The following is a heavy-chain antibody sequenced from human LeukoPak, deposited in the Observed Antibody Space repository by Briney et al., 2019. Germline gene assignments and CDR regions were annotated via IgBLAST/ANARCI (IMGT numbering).Heavy chain of an antibody. CDR1: RFTFSNCA. V-gene: IGHV3-23*01. CDR2: ISGGGDST. Sequence: GGSLRLSCAASRFTFSNCAMSWVRQAPGQGLEWVSAISGGGDSTWYADSVKGRFTISRDNSKNMLYLQMNSLRAEDTAVYYCAKDLRRYFDWISHFDYWGQGTLVTVSS. J-gene: IGHJ4*02. D-gene: IGHD3-9*01. CDR3: AKDLRRYFDWISHFDY.